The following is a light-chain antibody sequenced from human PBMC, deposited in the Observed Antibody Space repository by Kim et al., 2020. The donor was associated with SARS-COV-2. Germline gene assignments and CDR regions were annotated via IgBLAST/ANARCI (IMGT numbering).Light chain of an antibody. J-gene: IGLJ3*02. CDR3: CSYAGSYTWV. CDR2: DVS. V-gene: IGLV2-11*01. CDR1: SRDVGGYNY. Sequence: GQSVTISCTGTSRDVGGYNYVSWYQQHPGKAPNLMIYDVSKRPSGVPDRFSGSKSGNTASLTISGLQAEDEADYSCCSYAGSYTWVFGGGTQLTVL.